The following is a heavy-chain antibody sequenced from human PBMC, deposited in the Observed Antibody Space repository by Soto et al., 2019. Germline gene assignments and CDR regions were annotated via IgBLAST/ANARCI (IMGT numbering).Heavy chain of an antibody. D-gene: IGHD3-22*01. V-gene: IGHV3-23*01. CDR2: ISGSGGST. J-gene: IGHJ3*02. Sequence: GGCLRLSCAASGFTFSSYAMSWVRQAQGKGLEWVSAISGSGGSTYNADSVKGRFTISRDNSKNTLYLQMNSLRAEDTAVYYCAKDPTYYYDSSGKDDAFDIWGQGTMVTVSS. CDR3: AKDPTYYYDSSGKDDAFDI. CDR1: GFTFSSYA.